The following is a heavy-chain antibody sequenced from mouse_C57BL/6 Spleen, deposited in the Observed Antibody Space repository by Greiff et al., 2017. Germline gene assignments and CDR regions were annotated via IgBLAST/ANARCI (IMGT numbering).Heavy chain of an antibody. D-gene: IGHD2-4*01. CDR1: GYTFTSYW. CDR3: DRAKHYDDYDRGYAMDY. Sequence: QVQLQQSGAELVKPGASVKLSCKASGYTFTSYWMHWVKQRPGRGLEWIGRIYPGSGGTKYNEKFKSKATLTADKSSSTAYMQLSSLTSEDSAVXFCDRAKHYDDYDRGYAMDYWGQGTSVTVSA. V-gene: IGHV1-62-3*01. J-gene: IGHJ4*01. CDR2: IYPGSGGT.